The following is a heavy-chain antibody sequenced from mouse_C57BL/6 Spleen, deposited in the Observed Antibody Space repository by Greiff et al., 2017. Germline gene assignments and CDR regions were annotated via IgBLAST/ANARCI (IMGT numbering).Heavy chain of an antibody. CDR1: GYSITSGYY. J-gene: IGHJ4*01. CDR3: ARDHLGDAMDY. V-gene: IGHV3-6*01. D-gene: IGHD4-1*01. CDR2: ISYDGSN. Sequence: EVQLQESGPGLVKPSQSLSLTCSVTGYSITSGYYWNWIRQFPGNKLEWMGYISYDGSNNYNPSLKNRISITRDTSKNQFFLKLNSVTTEDTATYYCARDHLGDAMDYWGQGTSVTVSS.